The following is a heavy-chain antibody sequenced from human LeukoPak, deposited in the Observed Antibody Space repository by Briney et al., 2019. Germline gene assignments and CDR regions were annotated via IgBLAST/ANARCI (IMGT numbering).Heavy chain of an antibody. CDR3: ARVVGYYDSSGYYPLWGPDAFDI. Sequence: SETLSLTCTVSGGSISSYYWSWIRQPAGKGLEWIGRIYTSGSTNYNPSLKSRVTMSVDTSKNQFSLKLGSVTAADTAVYYCARVVGYYDSSGYYPLWGPDAFDIWGQGTMVTVSS. J-gene: IGHJ3*02. V-gene: IGHV4-4*07. CDR1: GGSISSYY. CDR2: IYTSGST. D-gene: IGHD3-22*01.